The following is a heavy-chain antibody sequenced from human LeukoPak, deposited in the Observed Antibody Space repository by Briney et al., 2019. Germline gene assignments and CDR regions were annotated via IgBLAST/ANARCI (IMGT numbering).Heavy chain of an antibody. CDR1: GGSISSSNW. CDR3: ARRDSSGYYFKDMDY. V-gene: IGHV4-4*02. D-gene: IGHD3-22*01. Sequence: PSEILSLTCAVSGGSISSSNWWSWVRQPPGKGLEWIGEIYHSGSTNYNPSLKSRVTISVDKSKNQFSLKLSSVTAADTAVYYCARRDSSGYYFKDMDYWGQGTLVTVSS. J-gene: IGHJ4*02. CDR2: IYHSGST.